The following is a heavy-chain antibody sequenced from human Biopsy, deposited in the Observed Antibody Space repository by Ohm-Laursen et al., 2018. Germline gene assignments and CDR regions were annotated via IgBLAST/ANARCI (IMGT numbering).Heavy chain of an antibody. J-gene: IGHJ4*02. Sequence: SLRLSCAASGFTFSDHHMAWVRQAPGKGLEWHSYISSSGATIKYADSVKGRFSISRDNAKNSLYLRMNSLRAEDTAVYFCSRARDDFVVVPAAFFDFWGQGTLVTVSS. V-gene: IGHV3-11*01. CDR1: GFTFSDHH. CDR2: ISSSGATI. D-gene: IGHD2-15*01. CDR3: SRARDDFVVVPAAFFDF.